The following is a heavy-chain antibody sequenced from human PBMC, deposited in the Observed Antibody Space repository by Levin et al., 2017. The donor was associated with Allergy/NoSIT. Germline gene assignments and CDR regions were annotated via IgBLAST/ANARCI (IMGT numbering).Heavy chain of an antibody. Sequence: GESLKISCAASGFTFSSYSMNWVRQAPGKGLEWVSSISSSSSYIYYADSVKGRFTISRDNAKNSLYLQMNSLRAEDTAVYYCARAAAADYWGQGTLVTVSS. CDR1: GFTFSSYS. CDR3: ARAAAADY. J-gene: IGHJ4*02. D-gene: IGHD6-13*01. V-gene: IGHV3-21*01. CDR2: ISSSSSYI.